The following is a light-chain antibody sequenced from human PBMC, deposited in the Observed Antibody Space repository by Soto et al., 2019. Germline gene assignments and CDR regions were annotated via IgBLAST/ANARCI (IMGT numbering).Light chain of an antibody. CDR2: DVS. J-gene: IGLJ3*02. Sequence: QSALTQPASVSGSPGQSITISCTGTSSDVGGYNYVSWYQQHPGKAPKLMIYDVSDRPSGVSNRFSGSKSGNTASLTISGLQAEDEADYYCSSFAINTWAFGGGTQLTVL. V-gene: IGLV2-14*03. CDR1: SSDVGGYNY. CDR3: SSFAINTWA.